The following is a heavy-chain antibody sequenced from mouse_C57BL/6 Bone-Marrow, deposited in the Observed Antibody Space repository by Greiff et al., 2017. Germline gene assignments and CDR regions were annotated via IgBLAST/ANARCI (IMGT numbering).Heavy chain of an antibody. D-gene: IGHD4-1*01. J-gene: IGHJ2*01. V-gene: IGHV1-61*01. Sequence: QVQLQQPGAELVRPGSSVKLSCKASGYTFTSYWMDWVKQRPGQGLEWIGNIYPSDSETHYNQKFKDKATLPVDKSSSTAYMQLRSRTSEDSAVYYCARDWDGGDYWGQGTTLTVSS. CDR1: GYTFTSYW. CDR2: IYPSDSET. CDR3: ARDWDGGDY.